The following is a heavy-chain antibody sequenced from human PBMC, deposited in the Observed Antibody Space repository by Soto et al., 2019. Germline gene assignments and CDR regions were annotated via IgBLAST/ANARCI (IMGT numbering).Heavy chain of an antibody. CDR1: GFTFSSFA. CDR2: IRDIGGSS. J-gene: IGHJ4*02. V-gene: IGHV3-23*01. Sequence: GGSLRLSCAASGFTFSSFAMNWVRQAPGKGLEWVSAIRDIGGSSYYADSVKGRFTISRDNSKNTLYLQMNSLRVEDTAVYYCARVFESSGSYPLGYWGQGTLVTVSS. CDR3: ARVFESSGSYPLGY. D-gene: IGHD3-22*01.